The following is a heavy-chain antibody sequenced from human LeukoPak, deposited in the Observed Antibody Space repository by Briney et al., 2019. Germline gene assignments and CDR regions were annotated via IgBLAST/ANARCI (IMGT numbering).Heavy chain of an antibody. D-gene: IGHD3-10*01. CDR2: IYYSGST. Sequence: PSETLSLTCTVSGGSISSHYWSWIRQPPGKGLEWIGYIYYSGSTNYNPSLKSRVTISVDTSKNQFSLKLSSVTAADTAVYYCARDGAGIYDAFDIWGQGTMVTVSS. CDR1: GGSISSHY. V-gene: IGHV4-59*11. J-gene: IGHJ3*02. CDR3: ARDGAGIYDAFDI.